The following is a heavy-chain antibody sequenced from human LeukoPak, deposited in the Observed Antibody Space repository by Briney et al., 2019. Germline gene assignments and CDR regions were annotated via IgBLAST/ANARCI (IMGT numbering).Heavy chain of an antibody. D-gene: IGHD3-3*01. J-gene: IGHJ1*01. CDR3: ARDLPFEGILEWLLEY. CDR2: ISPFNPNG. V-gene: IGHV1-18*01. CDR1: GYSFTSFG. Sequence: EASVKVSCKASGYSFTSFGITWVRQAPGQGLESMGWISPFNPNGNYAQKFQDRMSLTLDTSTTTAYMDLWSLRSDDTAVYYCARDLPFEGILEWLLEYWGQGTLVTVSS.